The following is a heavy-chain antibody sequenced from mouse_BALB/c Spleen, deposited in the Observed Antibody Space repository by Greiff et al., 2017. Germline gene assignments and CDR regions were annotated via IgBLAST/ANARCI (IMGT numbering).Heavy chain of an antibody. J-gene: IGHJ3*01. D-gene: IGHD4-1*01. CDR1: GYTFTDYA. CDR2: ISTYYGDA. CDR3: ARGTGRWFAY. V-gene: IGHV1S137*01. Sequence: VQLQQSGAELVRPGVSVKISCKGSGYTFTDYAMHWVKQSHAKSLEWIGVISTYYGDASYNQKFKGKATMTVDKSSSTAYMELARLTSEDSAIYYCARGTGRWFAYWGQGTLVTVSA.